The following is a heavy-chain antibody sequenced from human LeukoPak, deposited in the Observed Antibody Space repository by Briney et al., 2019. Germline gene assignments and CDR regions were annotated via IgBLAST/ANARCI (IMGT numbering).Heavy chain of an antibody. J-gene: IGHJ3*02. Sequence: GGSLRLSCAASGFTFSSYAMHWVRQAPGKGLEFVSAISSNGGSTYYAKSVKGRFTVSRDNSKNTPSLQMGSLRAEDMAVYYCARRNYYVSSGYFSGDAFDIWGQGTMVTVSS. CDR3: ARRNYYVSSGYFSGDAFDI. D-gene: IGHD3-22*01. CDR1: GFTFSSYA. V-gene: IGHV3-64*01. CDR2: ISSNGGST.